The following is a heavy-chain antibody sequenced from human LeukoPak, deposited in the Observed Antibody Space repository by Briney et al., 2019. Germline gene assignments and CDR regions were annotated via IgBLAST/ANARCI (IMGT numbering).Heavy chain of an antibody. CDR3: ARDADGYCSGGSCFNWFDP. D-gene: IGHD2-15*01. CDR1: GFTFSSYG. Sequence: PGGSLRLSCAASGFTFSSYGMHWVRQAPGEGLEWVAVIWYDGSNKYYADSVKGRFTISRDNSKNTLYLQMNSLRAEDTAVYYCARDADGYCSGGSCFNWFDPWGQGTLVTVSS. V-gene: IGHV3-33*01. CDR2: IWYDGSNK. J-gene: IGHJ5*02.